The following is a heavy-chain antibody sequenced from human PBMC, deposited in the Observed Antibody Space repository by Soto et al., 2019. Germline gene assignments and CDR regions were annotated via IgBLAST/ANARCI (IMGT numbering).Heavy chain of an antibody. Sequence: QVQLVQSGAEVKKPGSSVKVSCKASGGTFSSYALSWVRQAPGQGLEWMGGIIPIFGTANYAQKFXGGVPLXXDGSTSTAHMELSSLRSEDTAVYYCARVYGGGSYYYYGMDVWGQGTTVTVSS. J-gene: IGHJ6*02. D-gene: IGHD3-16*01. CDR1: GGTFSSYA. V-gene: IGHV1-69*05. CDR3: ARVYGGGSYYYYGMDV. CDR2: IIPIFGTA.